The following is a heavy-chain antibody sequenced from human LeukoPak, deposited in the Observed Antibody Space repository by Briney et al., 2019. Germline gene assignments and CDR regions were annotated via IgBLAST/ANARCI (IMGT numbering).Heavy chain of an antibody. CDR3: ARERGRSYGSVPYYYYYMDV. CDR2: IYYSGNT. CDR1: GGSISYYY. V-gene: IGHV4-59*01. J-gene: IGHJ6*03. Sequence: PSETLSLTCTVSGGSISYYYWSWIRQPPGKGLEWIGYIYYSGNTNYNPSLKSRVTISVDTSKNQFSLKLSSVTAADTAVYYCARERGRSYGSVPYYYYYMDVWGKGTTVTVSS. D-gene: IGHD5-18*01.